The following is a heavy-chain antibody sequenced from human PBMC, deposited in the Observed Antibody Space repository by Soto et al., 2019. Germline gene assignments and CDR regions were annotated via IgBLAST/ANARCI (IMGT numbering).Heavy chain of an antibody. Sequence: PSETLSLTCAVSGGSITRGAYYWSWIRQHPGKGLEWIGYIYNSGTTYYNPSLKSRVTISVDTSKNQFSLKLTSVTAADTAVYYCARDFGGRPGDYWGQGTLVTVSS. CDR2: IYNSGTT. D-gene: IGHD3-3*01. CDR1: GGSITRGAYY. V-gene: IGHV4-31*11. J-gene: IGHJ4*02. CDR3: ARDFGGRPGDY.